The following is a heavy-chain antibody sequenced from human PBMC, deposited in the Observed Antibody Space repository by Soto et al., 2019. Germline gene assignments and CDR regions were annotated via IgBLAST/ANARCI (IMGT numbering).Heavy chain of an antibody. V-gene: IGHV1-46*01. CDR3: ARDLAAAGL. D-gene: IGHD6-13*01. CDR1: GYTFTSHY. J-gene: IGHJ4*02. CDR2: IIPYGGST. Sequence: QVQLVQFGAEVKKSGASVKVSCKASGYTFTSHYIHWVRQAPAQGLEWMAIIIPYGGSTNYAEKFRGIVTLTMATSTSTVYMEVSSLRSEDTAVYYCARDLAAAGLGGQGTLVTVSS.